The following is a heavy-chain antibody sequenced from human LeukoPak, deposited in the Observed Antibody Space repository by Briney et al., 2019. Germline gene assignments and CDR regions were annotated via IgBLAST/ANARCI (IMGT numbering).Heavy chain of an antibody. CDR1: GGSFSGYY. CDR2: INHSGST. D-gene: IGHD4-17*01. J-gene: IGHJ6*02. CDR3: ARYYGDYNYYYYGMDV. V-gene: IGHV4-34*01. Sequence: SETLSLTCAVYGGSFSGYYWSWIRQPPGKGLEWIGEINHSGSTNYNPSLKSRVTISVDTSKNQFPLKLSSVTAADTAVYYCARYYGDYNYYYYGMDVWGQGTTVTVSS.